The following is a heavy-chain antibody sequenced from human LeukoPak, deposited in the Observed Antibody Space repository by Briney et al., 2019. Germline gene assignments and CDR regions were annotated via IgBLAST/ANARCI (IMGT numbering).Heavy chain of an antibody. CDR1: GFTFSDYW. J-gene: IGHJ4*02. V-gene: IGHV3-7*01. D-gene: IGHD6-13*01. CDR3: ARDIEAAGLFLDY. Sequence: GGSLRLSCAVSGFTFSDYWMNWVRQAPGKGLEWVASIKYDGTEKSYVDSVKGRFTISRDNAKNSLYLQMNSLRAEDTAVYYCARDIEAAGLFLDYWGQGTLVTVSS. CDR2: IKYDGTEK.